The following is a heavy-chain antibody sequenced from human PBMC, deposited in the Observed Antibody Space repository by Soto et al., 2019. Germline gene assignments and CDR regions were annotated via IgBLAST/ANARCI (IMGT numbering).Heavy chain of an antibody. Sequence: SVKVSCKASGGTFSSYAISWVRQAPGQGLEWMGGIIPIFGTANYAQKFQGRVTITADESTSTAYMELSSLRSEDTAVYYCARDGSFTFVVAGPNSFDPCDQGTMVTVYS. CDR3: ARDGSFTFVVAGPNSFDP. J-gene: IGHJ5*02. CDR2: IIPIFGTA. D-gene: IGHD2-15*01. V-gene: IGHV1-69*13. CDR1: GGTFSSYA.